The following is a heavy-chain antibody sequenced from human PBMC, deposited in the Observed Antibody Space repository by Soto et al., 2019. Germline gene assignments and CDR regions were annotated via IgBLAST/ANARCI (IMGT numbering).Heavy chain of an antibody. V-gene: IGHV3-21*01. J-gene: IGHJ6*02. CDR3: ARDYYDSSGYYYTNYYYYGMDV. CDR2: ISSSSSYI. D-gene: IGHD3-22*01. CDR1: GFTFSSYS. Sequence: GGSLRLSCAASGFTFSSYSMNWVRQAPGKGLEWVSSISSSSSYIYYADSVKGRFTISRDNAKNLLYLQMNSLRAEDTAVYYCARDYYDSSGYYYTNYYYYGMDVWGQGTTVTVSS.